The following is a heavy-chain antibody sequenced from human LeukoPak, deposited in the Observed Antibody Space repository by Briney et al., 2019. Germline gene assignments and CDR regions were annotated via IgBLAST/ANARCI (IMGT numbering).Heavy chain of an antibody. CDR3: ARVSTVTTLVY. CDR1: GFTFSSYS. V-gene: IGHV3-48*02. D-gene: IGHD4-17*01. Sequence: PGGPLRLSCAASGFTFSSYSMKWVRQAPGKGLEGFSYISCSGSTVYYGDCVKGRFTISRDNAKTSPYLQMNSLRDEDTAVYYCARVSTVTTLVYWGQGTLVTVSS. CDR2: ISCSGSTV. J-gene: IGHJ4*02.